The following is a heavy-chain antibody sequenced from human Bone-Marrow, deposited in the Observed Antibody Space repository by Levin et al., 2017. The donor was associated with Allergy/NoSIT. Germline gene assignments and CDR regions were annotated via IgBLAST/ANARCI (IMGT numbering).Heavy chain of an antibody. J-gene: IGHJ4*02. CDR1: GGSISSSNW. CDR3: ARGLGALAGAAADY. D-gene: IGHD6-13*01. V-gene: IGHV4-4*02. Sequence: KPSETLSLTCAVSGGSISSSNWWSWVRQPPGKGLEWIGEIYHSGSTNYNPSLKSRVTISVDKSKNQFSLKLSSVTAADTAVYYCARGLGALAGAAADYWGQGTLVTVSS. CDR2: IYHSGST.